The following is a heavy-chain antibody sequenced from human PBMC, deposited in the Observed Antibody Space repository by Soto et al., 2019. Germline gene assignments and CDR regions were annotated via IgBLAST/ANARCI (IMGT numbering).Heavy chain of an antibody. CDR2: IIPIFGTA. CDR3: ASPLHWNPSYYYYGMDV. CDR1: GGTFSSYA. J-gene: IGHJ6*02. Sequence: QVQLVQSGAEVKKPGSSVKVSCKASGGTFSSYAISWVRQAPGQGLEWMGGIIPIFGTANYAQKFQGRVTITADEFTSTSYMELSSLGSEDTAVYYCASPLHWNPSYYYYGMDVWGQGTTVTVSS. D-gene: IGHD1-1*01. V-gene: IGHV1-69*12.